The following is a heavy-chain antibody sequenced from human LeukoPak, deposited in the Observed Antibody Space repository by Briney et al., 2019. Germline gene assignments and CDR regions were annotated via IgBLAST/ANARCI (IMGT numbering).Heavy chain of an antibody. CDR2: INHSGST. Sequence: SETLSLTCAVYGGSFSGYYWSWIRQPPGKGLEWIGEINHSGSTNYNPSLKSRVTISVDTSKNQFSLKLSSVTAADTAVYYCARAPGMLGVVGATRWGQGTLVTVSS. CDR1: GGSFSGYY. J-gene: IGHJ4*02. D-gene: IGHD1-26*01. CDR3: ARAPGMLGVVGATR. V-gene: IGHV4-34*01.